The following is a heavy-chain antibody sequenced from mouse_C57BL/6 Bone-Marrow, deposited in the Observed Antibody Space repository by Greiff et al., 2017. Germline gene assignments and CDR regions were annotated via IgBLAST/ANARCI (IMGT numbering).Heavy chain of an antibody. CDR1: GFNIKDDY. Sequence: EVQLQQSGAELVRPGASVKLSCTASGFNIKDDYMHWVKQRPEQGLEWIGWIDPENGDTEYASKFQGKATITADTSSNTAYMELHSLTSEDSAVYFCASDYGSSYWYFDVWGTGTTVTVSS. CDR2: IDPENGDT. J-gene: IGHJ1*03. CDR3: ASDYGSSYWYFDV. V-gene: IGHV14-4*01. D-gene: IGHD1-1*01.